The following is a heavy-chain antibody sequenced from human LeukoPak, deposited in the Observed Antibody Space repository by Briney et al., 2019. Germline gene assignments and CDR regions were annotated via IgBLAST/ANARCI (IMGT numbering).Heavy chain of an antibody. CDR3: ARGGEAYFDFWSGYYSIDY. CDR1: GYTFTVYY. J-gene: IGHJ4*02. V-gene: IGHV1-2*02. CDR2: INPNSGGT. Sequence: ASVKVFCKASGYTFTVYYMHWVRQAPGQGLEWMGWINPNSGGTNYAQKFQDRVTMTRDTSTSTAYMELSRLRSNDTAVYYCARGGEAYFDFWSGYYSIDYWGQGTLVTVSS. D-gene: IGHD3-3*01.